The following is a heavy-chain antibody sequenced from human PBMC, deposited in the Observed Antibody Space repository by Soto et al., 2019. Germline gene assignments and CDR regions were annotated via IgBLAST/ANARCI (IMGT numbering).Heavy chain of an antibody. J-gene: IGHJ4*02. CDR3: ARDRAPHDYSKPLDY. V-gene: IGHV4-61*08. D-gene: IGHD4-4*01. Sequence: SETLSLTCTVSGGSISSGGYSWSWIRQPPGKGLECIGYIYHSGSTNYNPSLKSRVTLSVDTSKNQFSLKLTSVTAADTAVYYCARDRAPHDYSKPLDYWGQGTLVTVSS. CDR1: GGSISSGGYS. CDR2: IYHSGST.